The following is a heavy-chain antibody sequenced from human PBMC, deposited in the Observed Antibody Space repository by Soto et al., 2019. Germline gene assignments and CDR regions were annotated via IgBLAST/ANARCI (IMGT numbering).Heavy chain of an antibody. J-gene: IGHJ6*02. CDR1: GFTFSSFG. V-gene: IGHV3-30*18. CDR3: AKDIIKVLSGEYQDYYYGMDV. Sequence: PGGSLRLSCAASGFTFSSFGMHWVRQAPGKGLDWVAVISHDGSKNWYADSVKGRFTIARDISKNTLYLQMNSLRAEDTAVYYCAKDIIKVLSGEYQDYYYGMDVWGQGTTVTVSS. D-gene: IGHD2-15*01. CDR2: ISHDGSKN.